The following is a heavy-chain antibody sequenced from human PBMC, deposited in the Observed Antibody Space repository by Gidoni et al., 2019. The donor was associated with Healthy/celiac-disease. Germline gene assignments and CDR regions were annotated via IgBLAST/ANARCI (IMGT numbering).Heavy chain of an antibody. CDR1: GFTFRSYG. J-gene: IGHJ3*02. CDR3: ARDGIVAGTGNDAFDI. D-gene: IGHD6-19*01. V-gene: IGHV3-33*01. Sequence: QVQLVESGGGVVQPGRSLRLSCAASGFTFRSYGMHWVRQVPGKGLEWVAVIWYDGSNKYYADSVKGRFTISRDNSKNTLYLQMNSLRAEDTAVYYCARDGIVAGTGNDAFDIWGQGTMVTVSS. CDR2: IWYDGSNK.